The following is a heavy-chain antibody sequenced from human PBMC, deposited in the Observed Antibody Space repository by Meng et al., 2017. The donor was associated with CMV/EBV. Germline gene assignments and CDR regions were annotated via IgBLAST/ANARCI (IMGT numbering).Heavy chain of an antibody. J-gene: IGHJ4*02. V-gene: IGHV3-48*04. D-gene: IGHD3-22*01. CDR3: ARLPSSKRTTMIVVDY. CDR1: GFTFSSYS. CDR2: ISSSSSTI. Sequence: GGSLRLSCAASGFTFSSYSMNWVRQAPGKGLEWVSYISSSSSTIYYADAVKGRFTISRDNAKNSLYLQMNSLRAEDTAVYYCARLPSSKRTTMIVVDYWGQGTLVTVSS.